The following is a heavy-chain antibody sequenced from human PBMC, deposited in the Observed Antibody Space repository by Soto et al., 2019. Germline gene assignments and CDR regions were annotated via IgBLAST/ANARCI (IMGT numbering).Heavy chain of an antibody. V-gene: IGHV4-34*01. CDR1: GGSFSGYY. CDR2: INHSGST. Sequence: SETLSLTCAVYGGSFSGYYWSWIRQPPGKGLEWIGEINHSGSTNYNPSLKSRVTISVDTSKNQFSLKLSSVTAADTAVYYCARGARYYDSSGYWKYYFDYWGQGTLVTVSS. D-gene: IGHD3-22*01. J-gene: IGHJ4*02. CDR3: ARGARYYDSSGYWKYYFDY.